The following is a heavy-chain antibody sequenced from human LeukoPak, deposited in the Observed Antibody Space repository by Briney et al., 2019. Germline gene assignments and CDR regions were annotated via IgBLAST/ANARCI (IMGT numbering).Heavy chain of an antibody. CDR3: ARERIVVVPAAYYYYGMDV. J-gene: IGHJ6*04. Sequence: SETLSLTCTVSGGSVSSGSYYWSWIRQPPGKGLEWIGYIYYSGSTNYNPSLKSRATISVDTSKNQFSLKLSSVTAADTAVYNCARERIVVVPAAYYYYGMDVWGKGTTVTVSS. CDR2: IYYSGST. D-gene: IGHD2-2*01. V-gene: IGHV4-61*01. CDR1: GGSVSSGSYY.